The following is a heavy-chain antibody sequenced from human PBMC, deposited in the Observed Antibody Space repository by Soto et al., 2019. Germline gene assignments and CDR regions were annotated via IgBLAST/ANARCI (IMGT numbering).Heavy chain of an antibody. CDR3: AKDNRGVGMDV. J-gene: IGHJ6*02. V-gene: IGHV3-23*01. D-gene: IGHD3-16*01. Sequence: PVGSLRLSCAASGFMFSRYAMSWVRQAPGKGLEWVSAISGSTSSTYYADSVKGRFTISRDNSKNTLYLQMNSLRAEDTAVYYCAKDNRGVGMDVWGQGTTVTVSS. CDR2: ISGSTSST. CDR1: GFMFSRYA.